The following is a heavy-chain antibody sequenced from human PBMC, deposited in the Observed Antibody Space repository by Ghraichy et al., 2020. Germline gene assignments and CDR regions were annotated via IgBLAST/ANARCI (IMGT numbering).Heavy chain of an antibody. J-gene: IGHJ6*03. V-gene: IGHV1-69*13. D-gene: IGHD2-2*02. Sequence: SVKVSCKASGGTFSSYAISWVRQAPGQGLEWMGGIIPIFGTANYAQKFQGRVTITADESTSTAYMELSSLRSEDTAVYYCASAAFCSSTSCYNYYYMDVWGKGTMVTVSS. CDR3: ASAAFCSSTSCYNYYYMDV. CDR1: GGTFSSYA. CDR2: IIPIFGTA.